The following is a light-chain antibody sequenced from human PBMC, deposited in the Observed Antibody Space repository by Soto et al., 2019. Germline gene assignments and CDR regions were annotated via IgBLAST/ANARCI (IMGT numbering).Light chain of an antibody. CDR2: KAS. CDR3: QQYNSYRA. Sequence: DIQMTQSPSSLSASVGDRVTITCRASQGISNYLAWYQQKPGRAPKLLISKASSLESGVPSRFSGSGFGTEFTLTISSLQPDDFATYYCQQYNSYRAFGQGTKVDI. J-gene: IGKJ1*01. CDR1: QGISNY. V-gene: IGKV1-5*03.